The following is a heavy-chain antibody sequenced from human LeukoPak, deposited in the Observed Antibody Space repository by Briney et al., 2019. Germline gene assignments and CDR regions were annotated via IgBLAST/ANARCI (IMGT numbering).Heavy chain of an antibody. D-gene: IGHD2-2*01. CDR3: AKDTTRVPAATPDY. V-gene: IGHV3-9*01. J-gene: IGHJ4*02. Sequence: GGSLRLSCAASGFTFDDYAMHWVRQAPGKDLEWVSGISWNSGSIGYADSVKGRFTISRDNAKNSLYLQMNSLRAEDTALYYCAKDTTRVPAATPDYWGQGTLVTVSS. CDR2: ISWNSGSI. CDR1: GFTFDDYA.